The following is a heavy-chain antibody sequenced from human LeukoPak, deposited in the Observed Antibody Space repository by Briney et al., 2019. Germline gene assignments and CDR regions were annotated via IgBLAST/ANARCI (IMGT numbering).Heavy chain of an antibody. J-gene: IGHJ4*02. V-gene: IGHV3-23*01. CDR2: LNAGGGTT. CDR1: GFTLSRST. D-gene: IGHD3-10*01. CDR3: ARGTDGEGYYRPFDY. Sequence: GGSLRLSCAASGFTLSRSTMSWLRQAPGKGLEWVSALNAGGGTTSAESVKGRFSISRDDSKNTLYLQMNSLRAEDTAVYYCARGTDGEGYYRPFDYWGQGTLVTVSS.